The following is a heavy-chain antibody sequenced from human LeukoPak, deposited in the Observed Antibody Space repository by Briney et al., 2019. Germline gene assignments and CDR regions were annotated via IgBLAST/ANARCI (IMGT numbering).Heavy chain of an antibody. D-gene: IGHD3-10*01. CDR3: ARELLWFGELLSGAFDI. V-gene: IGHV3-48*01. CDR1: GFTFSSYG. J-gene: IGHJ3*02. Sequence: GGSLRLSCAASGFTFSSYGMHWVRQAPGKGLEWVSYISSSSSTIYYADSVKGRFTISRDNAKNSLYLQMNSLRAEDTAVYYCARELLWFGELLSGAFDIWGQGTMVTVSS. CDR2: ISSSSSTI.